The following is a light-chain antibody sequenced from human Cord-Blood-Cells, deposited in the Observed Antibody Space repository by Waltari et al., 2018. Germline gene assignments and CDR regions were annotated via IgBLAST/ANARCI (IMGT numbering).Light chain of an antibody. CDR1: SSDVGSYR. Sequence: QSALTQPPSVSGSPGQSVTISCTGTSSDVGSYRVSWYQQPPGTAPKLMIYEVSNRPSGVPDRFSGSKSDNTASLTISGLQAEDEADYYCSSYTSSSTWVFGGGTKLTVL. CDR3: SSYTSSSTWV. J-gene: IGLJ3*02. V-gene: IGLV2-18*02. CDR2: EVS.